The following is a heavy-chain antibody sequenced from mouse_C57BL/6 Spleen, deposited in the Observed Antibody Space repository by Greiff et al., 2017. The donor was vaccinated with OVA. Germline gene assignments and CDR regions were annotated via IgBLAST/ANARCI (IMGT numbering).Heavy chain of an antibody. V-gene: IGHV3-6*01. CDR3: ARDLGN. CDR2: ISYDGSN. Sequence: EVQLQQSGPGLVKPSQSLSLTCSVTGYSITSGYYWNWIRQFPGNKLEWMGYISYDGSNNYNPSLKNRISITRDTSKNQFFLKLNSVTTEDTATYYCARDLGNWGQGTTLTVSS. CDR1: GYSITSGYY. D-gene: IGHD4-1*01. J-gene: IGHJ2*01.